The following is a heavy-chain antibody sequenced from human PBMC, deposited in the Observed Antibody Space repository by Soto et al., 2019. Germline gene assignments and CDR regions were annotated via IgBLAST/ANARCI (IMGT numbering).Heavy chain of an antibody. CDR2: ISAYNGNT. CDR1: GYTFTSYG. D-gene: IGHD4-17*01. CDR3: ARVGVRGDDYGDYFGGEDAFDI. Sequence: ASVKVSCKASGYTFTSYGISWVRQAPGQGLEWIGWISAYNGNTNYAQKLQGRVTMTTDTSTSTAYMELRSLRSDDTAVYYCARVGVRGDDYGDYFGGEDAFDIWGQGTMVTVSS. J-gene: IGHJ3*02. V-gene: IGHV1-18*01.